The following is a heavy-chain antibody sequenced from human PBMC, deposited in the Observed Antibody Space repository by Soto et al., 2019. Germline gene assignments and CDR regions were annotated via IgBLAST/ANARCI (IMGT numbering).Heavy chain of an antibody. Sequence: QVQLVQSGAEVKKPGSSLKVSCKASGGTFTNYAFSWLRQPPGQGPEWMGGIIPIFGTPDYAQKFQGRVIITADESTRTVSMELNSLRSDDTAVYYCARERSVGYCITTTCPKPFYYYAMDVWGQGTTVTVSS. V-gene: IGHV1-69*12. CDR2: IIPIFGTP. CDR1: GGTFTNYA. CDR3: ARERSVGYCITTTCPKPFYYYAMDV. J-gene: IGHJ6*02. D-gene: IGHD2-2*01.